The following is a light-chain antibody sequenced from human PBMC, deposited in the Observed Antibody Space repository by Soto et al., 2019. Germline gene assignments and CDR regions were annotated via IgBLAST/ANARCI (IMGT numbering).Light chain of an antibody. CDR2: EGS. Sequence: QSALTQPASVSGSPGQSITISCTGTSSDVGSGSHNLVSWYQQRPGKVPKLMIYEGSKRPSGVSNRFSGSKSGYTASLTTSGLQAEDEADYLCCSYAGSFPYLFGNGNKLTV. CDR3: CSYAGSFPYL. J-gene: IGLJ1*01. CDR1: SSDVGSGSHNL. V-gene: IGLV2-23*01.